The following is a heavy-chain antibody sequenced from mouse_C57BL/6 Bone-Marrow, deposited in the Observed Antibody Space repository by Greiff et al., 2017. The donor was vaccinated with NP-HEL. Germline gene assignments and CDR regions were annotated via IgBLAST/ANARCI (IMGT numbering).Heavy chain of an antibody. J-gene: IGHJ3*01. V-gene: IGHV8-8*01. CDR1: GFSLSTFGMG. CDR2: IWWDDDK. Sequence: ESGPGILQPSQTLSLTCSFSGFSLSTFGMGVGWIRQPSGKGLEWLAHIWWDDDKYYNPALKSRLTISKDTSKNQVFLKIANVDTADTATYYCARIDYYGSSPWFAYWGQGTLVTVSA. CDR3: ARIDYYGSSPWFAY. D-gene: IGHD1-1*01.